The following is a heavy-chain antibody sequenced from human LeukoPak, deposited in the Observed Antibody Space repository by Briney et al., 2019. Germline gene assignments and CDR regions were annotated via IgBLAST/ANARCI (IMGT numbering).Heavy chain of an antibody. CDR2: FNPSSGST. D-gene: IGHD2-2*01. J-gene: IGHJ4*02. CDR1: GYTFTSYY. CDR3: AGERGYCSSTSCQFYFDY. Sequence: WASVKVSCKASGYTFTSYYIHWVRQAPGQGLEWVGRFNPSSGSTSYAQKFQGRVTMTRDTSTSTVYMELSSLRSEDTAVYYCAGERGYCSSTSCQFYFDYWGQGTLVTVSS. V-gene: IGHV1-46*01.